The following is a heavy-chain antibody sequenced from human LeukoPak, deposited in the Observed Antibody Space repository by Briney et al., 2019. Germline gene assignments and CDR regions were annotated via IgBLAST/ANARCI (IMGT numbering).Heavy chain of an antibody. J-gene: IGHJ4*02. CDR3: AKPRASSWYHFDY. CDR1: GFTFSSYA. Sequence: GGSLRLSCAASGFTFSSYAMSWVRQAPGKGLEWVSAISASDGSTYYADSVKGRFTISRDDSKNMLSLQMNSLRAEDTAVYFCAKPRASSWYHFDYWGQGSPVTVSS. CDR2: ISASDGST. V-gene: IGHV3-23*01. D-gene: IGHD6-13*01.